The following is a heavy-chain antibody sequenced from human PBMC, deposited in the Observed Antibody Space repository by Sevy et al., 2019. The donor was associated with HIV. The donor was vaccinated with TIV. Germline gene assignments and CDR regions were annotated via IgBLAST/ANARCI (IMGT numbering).Heavy chain of an antibody. V-gene: IGHV3-23*01. J-gene: IGHJ6*01. Sequence: GGSLRLSCAASGFTFSNYAMSWVRQAPGKGLEWVSAIPSSHNITYYAESVKGRFTISRDNSKNTLYLEMNSLRADDTAVYYCAKKRALSRSYSGIDVWGQGTTVTVSS. CDR3: AKKRALSRSYSGIDV. CDR2: IPSSHNIT. D-gene: IGHD2-2*01. CDR1: GFTFSNYA.